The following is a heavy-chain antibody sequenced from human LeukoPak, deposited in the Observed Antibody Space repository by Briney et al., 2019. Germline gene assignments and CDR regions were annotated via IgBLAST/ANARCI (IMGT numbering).Heavy chain of an antibody. CDR2: INHSGST. J-gene: IGHJ4*02. V-gene: IGHV4-34*01. Sequence: PSETLSLTCAVYGGSFSGYYWSWIRQPPGKGLEWIGEINHSGSTNYNPSLKSRVTISVDTSKNQFSLKLSSVTAADTAVYYCASTHKDTEFDYWGQGTLVTVSS. CDR1: GGSFSGYY. D-gene: IGHD5-18*01. CDR3: ASTHKDTEFDY.